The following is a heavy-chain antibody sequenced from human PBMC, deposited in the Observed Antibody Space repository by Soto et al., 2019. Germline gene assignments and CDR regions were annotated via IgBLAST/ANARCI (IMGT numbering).Heavy chain of an antibody. CDR3: ARSAHVLIVVPAAMEFDY. J-gene: IGHJ4*02. D-gene: IGHD2-2*01. V-gene: IGHV3-30-3*01. CDR2: ISYDGSNK. Sequence: QVQLVESGGGVVQPGRSLRLSCAASGFTFSSYAMHWVRQAPGKGLEWVAVISYDGSNKYYADSVKGRFTISRDNSKNSLYLQMNSLRAEDTAVYYCARSAHVLIVVPAAMEFDYWGQGTLVTVSS. CDR1: GFTFSSYA.